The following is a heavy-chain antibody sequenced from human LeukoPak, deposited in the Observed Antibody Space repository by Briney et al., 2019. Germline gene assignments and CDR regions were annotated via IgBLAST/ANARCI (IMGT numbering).Heavy chain of an antibody. Sequence: SETLSLTCTVSGGSISSYYWSWIRQPAGKGLEWIGRIYTSGSTNYNPSLKSRVTMSVDTSKNQFSLKLSSVTAADTAVYYCARDVGFTMARVNWFDPWGQGTLVTVSS. CDR3: ARDVGFTMARVNWFDP. J-gene: IGHJ5*02. CDR1: GGSISSYY. CDR2: IYTSGST. V-gene: IGHV4-4*07. D-gene: IGHD3-10*01.